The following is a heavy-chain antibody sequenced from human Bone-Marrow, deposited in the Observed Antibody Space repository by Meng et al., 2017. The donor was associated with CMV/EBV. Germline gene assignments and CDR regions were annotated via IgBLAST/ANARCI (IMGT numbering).Heavy chain of an antibody. CDR2: ISSSGSTI. D-gene: IGHD1-26*01. CDR1: GFTFSSYE. Sequence: GGSLSLSCAASGFTFSSYEMNWVRQAPGKGLEWVSYISSSGSTIYYADSVKGRFTISRDNAKNSLYLQMNSLRAEDTAVYYCAREGGSYYGGYYFDYWGQGTLVPVSS. J-gene: IGHJ4*02. CDR3: AREGGSYYGGYYFDY. V-gene: IGHV3-48*03.